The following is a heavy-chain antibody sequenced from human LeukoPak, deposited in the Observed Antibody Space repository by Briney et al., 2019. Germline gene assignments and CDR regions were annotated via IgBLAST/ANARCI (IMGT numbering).Heavy chain of an antibody. CDR3: ARDLGYCSSTSCYTAGRYYYCGMDV. Sequence: GGSLRLSCAASGFAFSSYSMNWVRQAPGKGLEWVSSISSSSSYIYYADSVKGRFTISRDNAKNSLYLQMNSLRAEDTAVYYCARDLGYCSSTSCYTAGRYYYCGMDVWGQGTTVTVSS. V-gene: IGHV3-21*01. CDR1: GFAFSSYS. CDR2: ISSSSSYI. J-gene: IGHJ6*02. D-gene: IGHD2-2*02.